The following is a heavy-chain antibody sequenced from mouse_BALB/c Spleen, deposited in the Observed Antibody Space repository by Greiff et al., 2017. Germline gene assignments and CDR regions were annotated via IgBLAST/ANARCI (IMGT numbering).Heavy chain of an antibody. V-gene: IGHV3-2*02. CDR2: ISYSGST. D-gene: IGHD2-14*01. J-gene: IGHJ3*01. Sequence: EVKLVESGPGLVKPSQSLSLTCTVTGYSITSDYAWNWIRQFPGNKLEWMGYISYSGSTSYNPSLKSRISITRDTSKNQFFLQLNSVTTEDTATYYCAREDYRYDWFAYWGQGTLVTVSA. CDR3: AREDYRYDWFAY. CDR1: GYSITSDYA.